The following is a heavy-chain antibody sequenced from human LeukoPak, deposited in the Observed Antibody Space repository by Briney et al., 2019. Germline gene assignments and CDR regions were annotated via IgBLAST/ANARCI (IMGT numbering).Heavy chain of an antibody. CDR1: GGSFSGCY. Sequence: SETLSLTCAVYGGSFSGCYWSWIRQPPGKGLEWIGEINHSGSTNYNPSLKSRVTISVDTSKNQFSLKLSSVTAADTAVYYCASRYYYGSRLNDYWGQGTLVTVSS. J-gene: IGHJ4*02. V-gene: IGHV4-34*01. CDR3: ASRYYYGSRLNDY. D-gene: IGHD3-22*01. CDR2: INHSGST.